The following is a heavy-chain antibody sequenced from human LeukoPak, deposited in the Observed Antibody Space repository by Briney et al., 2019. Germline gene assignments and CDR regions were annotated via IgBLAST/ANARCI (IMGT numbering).Heavy chain of an antibody. Sequence: PGGSLRLSCAGSGFTSGGFGINGAGQAPGKGREGVAFIRYDGSNQYYAESVKGRFTISRDNSKNTLYLQVSSLRADDTAVYYCAKDRVAHCSGGTCSVDYWGQGTLVTVSS. V-gene: IGHV3-30*02. J-gene: IGHJ4*02. CDR3: AKDRVAHCSGGTCSVDY. CDR2: IRYDGSNQ. CDR1: GFTSGGFG. D-gene: IGHD2-15*01.